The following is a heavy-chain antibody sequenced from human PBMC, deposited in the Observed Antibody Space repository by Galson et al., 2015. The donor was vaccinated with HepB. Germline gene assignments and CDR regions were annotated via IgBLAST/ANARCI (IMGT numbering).Heavy chain of an antibody. CDR1: GFTFSNAW. CDR2: IKSKTDGGTT. J-gene: IGHJ6*02. V-gene: IGHV3-15*01. CDR3: TTDSGDSSGSLYYYYGMDV. Sequence: SLRLSCAASGFTFSNAWMSGVRQAPGKGLEWVGRIKSKTDGGTTDYAAPVKGRFTISRDDSKNTLYLQMNSLKTEDTAVYYCTTDSGDSSGSLYYYYGMDVWGQGTTVTVSS. D-gene: IGHD6-19*01.